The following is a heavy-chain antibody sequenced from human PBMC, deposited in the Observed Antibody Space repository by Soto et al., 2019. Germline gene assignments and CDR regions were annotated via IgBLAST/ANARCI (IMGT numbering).Heavy chain of an antibody. Sequence: SVKVSCKASGGTFSSYAISWVRQAPGQGLEWMGGIIPIFGTANYAQKFQGRVTITADESTSTAYMGLSSLRSEDTAVYYCARSEKYCSGGSCSLLWFDPWGQGTLVTVSS. V-gene: IGHV1-69*13. CDR1: GGTFSSYA. J-gene: IGHJ5*02. D-gene: IGHD2-15*01. CDR2: IIPIFGTA. CDR3: ARSEKYCSGGSCSLLWFDP.